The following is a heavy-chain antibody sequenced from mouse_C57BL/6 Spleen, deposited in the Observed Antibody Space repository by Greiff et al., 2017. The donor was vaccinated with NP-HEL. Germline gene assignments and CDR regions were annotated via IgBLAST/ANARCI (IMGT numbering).Heavy chain of an antibody. D-gene: IGHD1-1*01. V-gene: IGHV5-9-1*02. CDR2: ISSGGDYI. Sequence: EVKLMESGEGLVKPGGSLKLSCAASGFTFSSYAMSWVRQTPEKRLEWVAYISSGGDYIYYADTVKGRFTISRDNARNTLYLQMSSLKSEDTAMYYCTREGVYGSSYGYFDVWGTGTTVTVSS. CDR3: TREGVYGSSYGYFDV. J-gene: IGHJ1*03. CDR1: GFTFSSYA.